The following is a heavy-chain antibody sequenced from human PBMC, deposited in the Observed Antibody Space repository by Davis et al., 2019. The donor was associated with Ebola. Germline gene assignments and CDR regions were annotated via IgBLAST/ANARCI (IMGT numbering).Heavy chain of an antibody. Sequence: SLKISCAASGFTFDAYAMHWVRQAPGKGLEWVSGISWNSGSIGYADSVKGRFTISRDNSNNLLYLQMNSLRAEDTAVYYCAIPDCSGANCYSVYIKNWGQGTLVTVSS. J-gene: IGHJ4*02. CDR2: ISWNSGSI. V-gene: IGHV3-9*01. CDR3: AIPDCSGANCYSVYIKN. CDR1: GFTFDAYA. D-gene: IGHD2-15*01.